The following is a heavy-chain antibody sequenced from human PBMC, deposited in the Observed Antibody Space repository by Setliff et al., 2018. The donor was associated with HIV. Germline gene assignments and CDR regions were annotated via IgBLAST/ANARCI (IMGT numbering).Heavy chain of an antibody. D-gene: IGHD2-15*01. CDR3: AKEGSYCSGGSCYRYYYYGMDV. Sequence: GGSLRLSCAASGFTFSGSRMHWVRQAPGKGLEWVAFIRYDGSNKYYADSVKGRFTISRDNSKNTLYLQMNSLRAEDTAVYYCAKEGSYCSGGSCYRYYYYGMDVWGQGTTVTVSS. CDR2: IRYDGSNK. CDR1: GFTFSGSR. V-gene: IGHV3-30*02. J-gene: IGHJ6*02.